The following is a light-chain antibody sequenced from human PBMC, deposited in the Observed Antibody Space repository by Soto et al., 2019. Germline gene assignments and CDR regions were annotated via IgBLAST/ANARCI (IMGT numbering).Light chain of an antibody. CDR1: QTVSSTY. V-gene: IGKV3-20*01. CDR2: GAS. Sequence: DIELTQTPGTLSLSTRERATLSCRASQTVSSTYLAWYQQKPGQAPRLLIFGASIRATGIPDRFSGSGSGTDFTLTINSLEPEDFAVYYCLQYGSSPLFTFGPGTKVDIK. J-gene: IGKJ3*01. CDR3: LQYGSSPLFT.